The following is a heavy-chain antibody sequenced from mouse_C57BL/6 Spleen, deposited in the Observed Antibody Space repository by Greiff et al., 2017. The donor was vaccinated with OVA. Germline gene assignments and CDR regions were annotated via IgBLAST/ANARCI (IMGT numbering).Heavy chain of an antibody. Sequence: DVKLVESGGDLVKPGGSLKLSCAASGFTFSSYGMSWVRQTPDKRLEWVATISSGGGYTYYPDSVKGRFTISRDNAKNTLYLQMISLKSEATAIYYCARQHGSPFDYWGQGTTLTVSS. V-gene: IGHV5-6*02. CDR3: ARQHGSPFDY. D-gene: IGHD1-1*01. J-gene: IGHJ2*01. CDR2: ISSGGGYT. CDR1: GFTFSSYG.